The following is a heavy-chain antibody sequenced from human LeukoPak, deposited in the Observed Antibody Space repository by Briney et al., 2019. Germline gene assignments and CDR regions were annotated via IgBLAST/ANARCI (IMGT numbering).Heavy chain of an antibody. J-gene: IGHJ4*02. CDR3: AGSYYNVFDY. V-gene: IGHV3-33*01. Sequence: PGRSLRLSCAASGFTFSDYGIHWVRQAPGKGLEWVAVTWSGGIKENYADSVRGRFTISRDNSKSTVYLQMNSLRVEDTAVYYCAGSYYNVFDYWGQGTLVTVSS. D-gene: IGHD3-10*01. CDR1: GFTFSDYG. CDR2: TWSGGIKE.